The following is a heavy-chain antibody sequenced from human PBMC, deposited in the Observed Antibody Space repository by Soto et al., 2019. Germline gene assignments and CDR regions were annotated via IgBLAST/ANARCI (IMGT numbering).Heavy chain of an antibody. CDR2: IGAYNGNT. CDR3: ARVRKLVGYFYSYMDV. Sequence: ASVKVSCKASGYTFTNYGISWVRQAPGQGLEWMGWIGAYNGNTHYTERLQGRVTMTTDTSTSTAYMELRGLRSDDSAVYYCARVRKLVGYFYSYMDVWGNGTTVTVSS. D-gene: IGHD6-6*01. V-gene: IGHV1-18*01. J-gene: IGHJ6*03. CDR1: GYTFTNYG.